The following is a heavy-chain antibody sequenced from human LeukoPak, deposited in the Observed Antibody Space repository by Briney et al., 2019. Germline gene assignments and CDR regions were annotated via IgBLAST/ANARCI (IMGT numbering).Heavy chain of an antibody. V-gene: IGHV3-23*01. CDR3: AKDLSWWAAADH. Sequence: GGSLRLSCAASGFTLSGNAMSWVRQAPGRGLEWVSGVGGDDRTHYADSARGRFTISRDNSMNTVSLDMNRLRFEDTAVYYCAKDLSWWAAADHWGQGALVTVAS. CDR1: GFTLSGNA. J-gene: IGHJ1*01. D-gene: IGHD2-15*01. CDR2: VGGDDRT.